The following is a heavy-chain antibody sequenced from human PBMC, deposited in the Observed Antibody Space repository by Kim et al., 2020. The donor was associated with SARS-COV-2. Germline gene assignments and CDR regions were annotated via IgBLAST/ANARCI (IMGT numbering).Heavy chain of an antibody. D-gene: IGHD3-10*01. CDR2: ISYDGSNK. CDR3: ARDLPADYYYGSGSYNYGMDV. J-gene: IGHJ6*02. CDR1: GFTFSSYG. V-gene: IGHV3-33*05. Sequence: GGSLRLSCAASGFTFSSYGMHWVRQAPGKGLEWVAVISYDGSNKYYADSVKGRFTISRDNSKNTLYLQMNSLRAEDTAVYYCARDLPADYYYGSGSYNYGMDVWGQGTTFTVSS.